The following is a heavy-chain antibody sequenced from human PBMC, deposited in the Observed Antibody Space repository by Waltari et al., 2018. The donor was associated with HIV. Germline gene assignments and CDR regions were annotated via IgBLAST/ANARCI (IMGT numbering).Heavy chain of an antibody. CDR2: INSDGSST. D-gene: IGHD5-12*01. J-gene: IGHJ4*02. Sequence: EVQLVESGGGLVQPGGSLRLSCAASGFTLRSSWMHWVRQVPGKGLVWVSRINSDGSSTTYADSGKGRFTISRDNAKSTLYLQMNSLRDEDTAVYYCARTFTVATISPLLHWGQGTLVTVSS. V-gene: IGHV3-74*01. CDR3: ARTFTVATISPLLH. CDR1: GFTLRSSW.